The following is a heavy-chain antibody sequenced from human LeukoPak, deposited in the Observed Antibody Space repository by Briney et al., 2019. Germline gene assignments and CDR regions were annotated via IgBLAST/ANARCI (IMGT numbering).Heavy chain of an antibody. CDR3: ASTDYGGNIDY. V-gene: IGHV1-69*13. CDR1: GGTFSSYA. Sequence: GASVKVSCKASGGTFSSYAISWVRQAPGQGLEWMGGIIPIFGTANYAQKFQGRVTVTADESTSTAYMELSSLRSEDTAVYYCASTDYGGNIDYWGQGTLVTVSS. D-gene: IGHD4-23*01. CDR2: IIPIFGTA. J-gene: IGHJ4*02.